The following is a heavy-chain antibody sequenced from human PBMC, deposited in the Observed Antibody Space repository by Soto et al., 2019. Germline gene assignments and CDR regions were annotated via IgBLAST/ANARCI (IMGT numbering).Heavy chain of an antibody. CDR1: GFTFSSYG. CDR2: IWYDGSNK. Sequence: WGSLRLSCAASGFTFSSYGMHWVRQAPGKGLEWVAVIWYDGSNKYYADSVKGRFTISRDNSKNTLYLQMNGLRAEDTAVYYCEREYYDSSGPYGMDVWGQGTTVTVSS. V-gene: IGHV3-33*01. D-gene: IGHD3-22*01. J-gene: IGHJ6*02. CDR3: EREYYDSSGPYGMDV.